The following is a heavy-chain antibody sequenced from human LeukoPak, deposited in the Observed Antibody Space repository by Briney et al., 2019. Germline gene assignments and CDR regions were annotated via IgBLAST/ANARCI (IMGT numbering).Heavy chain of an antibody. Sequence: ASVKVSCKASVYTFTGHYMNWVRQAPGQGLEWMGWINPTGGTTYAQKFQDRVTMTRDTSINTAYMELSGLRSDDTAVYYCARDLGWSTSHWGQGTLVTVSS. CDR3: ARDLGWSTSH. CDR2: INPTGGT. D-gene: IGHD3-3*01. V-gene: IGHV1-2*02. CDR1: VYTFTGHY. J-gene: IGHJ4*02.